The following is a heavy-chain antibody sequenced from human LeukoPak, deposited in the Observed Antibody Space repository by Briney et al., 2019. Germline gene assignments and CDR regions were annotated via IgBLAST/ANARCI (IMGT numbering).Heavy chain of an antibody. CDR3: ARGLGYCSGGNCYGVGSSDY. CDR2: INPNSGGT. CDR1: GYTFTGYY. J-gene: IGHJ4*02. V-gene: IGHV1-2*06. Sequence: ASVKVSCKASGYTFTGYYMHWVRQAPGQGLEWMGRINPNSGGTNYAQKFQGRVTMTRDTSISTAYMELSRLRSDDTAVYYCARGLGYCSGGNCYGVGSSDYWGQGTLVTVSS. D-gene: IGHD2-15*01.